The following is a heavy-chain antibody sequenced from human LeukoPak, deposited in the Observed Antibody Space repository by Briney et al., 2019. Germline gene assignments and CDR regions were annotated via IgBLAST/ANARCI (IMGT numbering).Heavy chain of an antibody. CDR2: INHRGST. Sequence: PSETLSLTCAVYGGSFSGYYWSWIRQPPGKGLEWIGEINHRGSTNYNPSLKSRVTISVDTSKNQFSLKLSSVTAADTAVYYCARGPGITTVYDILTGSADYWGQGTLVTVSS. D-gene: IGHD3-9*01. CDR1: GGSFSGYY. CDR3: ARGPGITTVYDILTGSADY. V-gene: IGHV4-34*01. J-gene: IGHJ4*02.